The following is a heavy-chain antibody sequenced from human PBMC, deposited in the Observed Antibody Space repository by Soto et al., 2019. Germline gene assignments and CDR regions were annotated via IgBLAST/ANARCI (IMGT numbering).Heavy chain of an antibody. CDR2: IYWDDDK. D-gene: IGHD6-13*01. J-gene: IGHJ6*03. Sequence: SGPTLVNPTQTLTLTCTFSGFSLSTSGVGVGWIRQPPGKALEWLALIYWDDDKRYSPSLKSRLTITKDTSKNQVVLTMTNMDPVDTATYYCAHSINSSWSPTPYYYYYMDVWGKGTKVTVSS. V-gene: IGHV2-5*02. CDR3: AHSINSSWSPTPYYYYYMDV. CDR1: GFSLSTSGVG.